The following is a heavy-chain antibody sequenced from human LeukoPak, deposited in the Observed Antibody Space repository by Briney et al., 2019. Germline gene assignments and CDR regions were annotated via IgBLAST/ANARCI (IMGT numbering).Heavy chain of an antibody. D-gene: IGHD5-12*01. V-gene: IGHV3-48*01. J-gene: IGHJ6*03. CDR3: ARDSGYDRLVYYMDV. CDR1: GFTFSSYS. Sequence: GGSLRLSCAASGFTFSSYSMNWVRQAPGKGLEWVSYISSSSSTIYYADSVKGRFTISRDNAKNSLYLQVNSLRAEDTAVYYCARDSGYDRLVYYMDVWGKGTTVTVSS. CDR2: ISSSSSTI.